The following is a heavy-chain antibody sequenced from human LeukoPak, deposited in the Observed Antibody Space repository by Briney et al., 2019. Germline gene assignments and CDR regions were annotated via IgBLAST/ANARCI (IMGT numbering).Heavy chain of an antibody. CDR1: GFTFSSYA. V-gene: IGHV3-30-3*01. Sequence: PGGSLRLSCAASGFTFSSYAIHWVRQAPGKGLEWVALISYDGSNKYYADSVKGRFTISRDNSKNTLYLQMNSLRAEDTSVYYCARDGAALLGAFDIWGQGTMVTVSS. D-gene: IGHD6-6*01. CDR2: ISYDGSNK. CDR3: ARDGAALLGAFDI. J-gene: IGHJ3*02.